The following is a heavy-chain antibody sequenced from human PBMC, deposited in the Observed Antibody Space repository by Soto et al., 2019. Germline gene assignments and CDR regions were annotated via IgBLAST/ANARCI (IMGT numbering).Heavy chain of an antibody. Sequence: GGSLRLSCAASGFTFSNAWMSWVRQAPGKGLEWVGRIKSKTDGGTTDYAAPVKGRFTISRDDSKNTLYLQMNSLKTEDAAGYYCTAEDMVVVPAAMLRYWWGQGALVNVSS. CDR2: IKSKTDGGTT. V-gene: IGHV3-15*01. CDR1: GFTFSNAW. CDR3: TAEDMVVVPAAMLRYW. D-gene: IGHD2-2*01. J-gene: IGHJ4*02.